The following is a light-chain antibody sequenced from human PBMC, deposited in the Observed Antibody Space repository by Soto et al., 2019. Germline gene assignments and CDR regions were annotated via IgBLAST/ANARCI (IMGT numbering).Light chain of an antibody. CDR1: SSNIGAGYD. CDR3: QSYDSSLSGWV. V-gene: IGLV1-40*01. CDR2: GNS. J-gene: IGLJ3*02. Sequence: QCVLTQAPSASGAPGQRVTISCTGSSSNIGAGYDVHWYQQLPGTAPKLLIYGNSNRPSGVPDRFSGSKSGTSASLAITGLRAEDEADYYCQSYDSSLSGWVFGGGTKLTVL.